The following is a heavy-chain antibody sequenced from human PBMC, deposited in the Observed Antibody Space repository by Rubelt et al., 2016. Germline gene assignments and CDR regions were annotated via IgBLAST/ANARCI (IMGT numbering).Heavy chain of an antibody. Sequence: QLQLQESGPGLVKPSETLSLTCTVSGYSISSGYYWGWIRQPPGKGLEWIGSIYHSGSTYYNPSLKVRVTISVDTSKSQFSLKLSSVTAADTAVYYCARGVAAIFGVAQPNWFDPWGQGTLVTVSS. D-gene: IGHD3-3*01. J-gene: IGHJ5*02. V-gene: IGHV4-38-2*02. CDR2: IYHSGST. CDR3: ARGVAAIFGVAQPNWFDP. CDR1: GYSISSGYY.